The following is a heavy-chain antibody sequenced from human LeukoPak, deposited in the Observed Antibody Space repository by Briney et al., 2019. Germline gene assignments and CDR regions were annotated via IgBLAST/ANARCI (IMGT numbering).Heavy chain of an antibody. V-gene: IGHV1-2*04. Sequence: GASVKVSCKASGYTFTGYYMHWVRQAPGQGLEWMGWINPNSGGTNYAQKFQGWVTMTRDTSISTAYMELSRLRSDDTAVYYYARERGIIAFDLWGQGTMVTVSS. D-gene: IGHD2-21*01. CDR2: INPNSGGT. J-gene: IGHJ3*01. CDR3: ARERGIIAFDL. CDR1: GYTFTGYY.